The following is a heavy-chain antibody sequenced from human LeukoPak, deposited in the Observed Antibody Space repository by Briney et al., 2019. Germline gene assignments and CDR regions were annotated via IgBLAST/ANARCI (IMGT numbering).Heavy chain of an antibody. J-gene: IGHJ4*02. D-gene: IGHD3-22*01. CDR2: ISYDGSNK. V-gene: IGHV3-30*14. CDR1: GFTFSSYA. CDR3: ARVLIGSGYLYFDY. Sequence: GGSLRLSCAASGFTFSSYAMHWVRQAPGKGLEWVAVISYDGSNKYYADSVKGRFTISRDNSKNTLYLQMNSLRAEDTAVYYCARVLIGSGYLYFDYWGQGTLVTVSS.